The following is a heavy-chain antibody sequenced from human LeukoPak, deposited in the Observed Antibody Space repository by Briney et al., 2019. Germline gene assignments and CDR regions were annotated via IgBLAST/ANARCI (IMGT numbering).Heavy chain of an antibody. CDR3: ARVRLSGNYYDY. J-gene: IGHJ4*02. V-gene: IGHV1-2*04. CDR1: GYTFTGYY. Sequence: ASVKVSCKASGYTFTGYYMHWVRQAPGQGLEWMGWINPDSGDTNYAQKFQGWVTMTRDTSINTAYMELSRLRSDDTAVYYCARVRLSGNYYDYWGQGTLVTVAS. CDR2: INPDSGDT. D-gene: IGHD3-3*01.